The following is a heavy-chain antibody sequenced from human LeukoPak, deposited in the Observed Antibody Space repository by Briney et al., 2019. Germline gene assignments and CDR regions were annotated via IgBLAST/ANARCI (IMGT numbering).Heavy chain of an antibody. CDR2: ISSSGFST. J-gene: IGHJ4*02. V-gene: IGHV3-11*01. Sequence: PGGSLRLSCAASGFNFSDYYMSWIRQAPGKGLEWVSYISSSGFSTYYAGSVKGRFTISRDNARNSLYLQMNSLAPEDTALYYCARGKRRLDYWGQGTLVSVSS. CDR1: GFNFSDYY. CDR3: ARGKRRLDY.